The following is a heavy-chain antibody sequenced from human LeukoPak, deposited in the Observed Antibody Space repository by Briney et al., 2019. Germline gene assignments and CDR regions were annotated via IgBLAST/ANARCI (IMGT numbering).Heavy chain of an antibody. CDR3: ASDGQNGSPYATDV. CDR2: IWYDGSNE. V-gene: IGHV3-33*01. CDR1: GFTFRSHG. Sequence: GGSLRLSCAASGFTFRSHGMHWVRQAPGKGLEWVAGIWYDGSNEDYVDSVKGRFTISRDNSKNTLYLQMNSLRVEDTAVYYCASDGQNGSPYATDVWGQGTTVTVSS. D-gene: IGHD3-10*01. J-gene: IGHJ6*02.